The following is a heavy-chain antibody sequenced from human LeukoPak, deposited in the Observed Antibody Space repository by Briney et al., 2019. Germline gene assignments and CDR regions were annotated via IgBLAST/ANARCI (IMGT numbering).Heavy chain of an antibody. CDR3: ARHVSYDYVWGSYRDAFDI. CDR1: GGSIISYY. D-gene: IGHD3-16*02. J-gene: IGHJ3*02. Sequence: PSETLSLTCTVSGGSIISYYWSWIRQPPGKGLEWIGYIYYSGGTNYNPSLKSRLTISVDTSKNQFSLKLSSVTAADTAVYYCARHVSYDYVWGSYRDAFDIWGQGTMVTVSS. V-gene: IGHV4-59*01. CDR2: IYYSGGT.